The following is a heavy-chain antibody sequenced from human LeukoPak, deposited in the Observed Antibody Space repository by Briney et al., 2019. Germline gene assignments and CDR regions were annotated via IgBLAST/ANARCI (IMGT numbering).Heavy chain of an antibody. CDR2: IYHSGST. D-gene: IGHD2-15*01. V-gene: IGHV4-38-2*02. J-gene: IGHJ5*02. CDR1: GYSISSDYY. CDR3: ARALVVVVAANWFDP. Sequence: PSETLSLTCTVSGYSISSDYYWGWIRQPPGKGLEWIGSIYHSGSTYYNPSLKSRVTISVDTSKNQFSLKLSSVTAADTAVYYCARALVVVVAANWFDPWGQGTLVTVSS.